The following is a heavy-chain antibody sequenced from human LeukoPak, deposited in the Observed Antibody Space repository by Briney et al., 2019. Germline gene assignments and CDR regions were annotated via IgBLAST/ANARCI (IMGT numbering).Heavy chain of an antibody. Sequence: PSETLSLTCAVYGGSFSGYYWSWIRQPPGKGLEWIGEINHSGSTNYNPSLKSRVTISVDTSKNQFSLRLTSVTAADTAVYYCAASMTTEPRFDYWGQGILVTVSS. CDR2: INHSGST. CDR3: AASMTTEPRFDY. J-gene: IGHJ4*02. V-gene: IGHV4-34*01. D-gene: IGHD4-17*01. CDR1: GGSFSGYY.